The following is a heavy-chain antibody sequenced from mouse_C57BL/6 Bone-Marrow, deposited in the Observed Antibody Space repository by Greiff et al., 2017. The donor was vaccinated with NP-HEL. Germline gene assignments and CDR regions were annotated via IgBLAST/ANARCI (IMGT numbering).Heavy chain of an antibody. CDR3: TRLEVSPLYYYAMDY. Sequence: QVQLQQSGAELVRPGASVTLSCKASGYTFTDYEMHWVKQTPVHGLEWIGAIDPETGGTAYNQKFKGKAILTADKSSSTAYMELRSLTSEDSAVYYCTRLEVSPLYYYAMDYWGQGTSVTVSS. CDR1: GYTFTDYE. V-gene: IGHV1-15*01. CDR2: IDPETGGT. J-gene: IGHJ4*01.